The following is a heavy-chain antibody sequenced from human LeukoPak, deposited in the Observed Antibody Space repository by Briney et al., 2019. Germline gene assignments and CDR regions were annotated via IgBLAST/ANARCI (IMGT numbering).Heavy chain of an antibody. J-gene: IGHJ4*02. CDR1: GYTFTSYG. Sequence: ASVKVSCKASGYTFTSYGVSWVRQAPGQGLEWMGWISAYNGNTNYAQKLQGRVTMNTDTSTSTAYMELRSLRSDDTAVYYCARGEYDFWSGFFDYWGQGTLVTVSS. V-gene: IGHV1-18*01. CDR2: ISAYNGNT. CDR3: ARGEYDFWSGFFDY. D-gene: IGHD3-3*01.